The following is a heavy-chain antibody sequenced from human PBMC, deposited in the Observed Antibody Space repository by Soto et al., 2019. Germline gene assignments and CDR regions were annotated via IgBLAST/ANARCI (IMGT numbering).Heavy chain of an antibody. CDR1: GFTFSSYA. D-gene: IGHD6-13*01. CDR2: ISGSGGST. Sequence: EVQLLESGGGLVQPGGSLRLSCAASGFTFSSYAMSWVRQAPGKGLEWVSAISGSGGSTYYADSVKGRFTISRDNSKNKLYLQMNSLRAEDTAVYYCAKQIDSSSWYPIDYWGQGTLVTVSS. J-gene: IGHJ4*02. CDR3: AKQIDSSSWYPIDY. V-gene: IGHV3-23*01.